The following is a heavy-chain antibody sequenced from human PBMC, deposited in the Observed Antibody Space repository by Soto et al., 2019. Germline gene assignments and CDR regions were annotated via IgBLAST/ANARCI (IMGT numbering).Heavy chain of an antibody. J-gene: IGHJ3*02. Sequence: ASVKVSCKASGYTFTSYAMNWVRQAPGQGLEWMGWINTNTGNPTYAQGFTGRFVFSLDTSVSTAYLQISSLKAEDTAVYYCALPLHYYDSHSGAFDIWGQGTMVTVSS. CDR3: ALPLHYYDSHSGAFDI. V-gene: IGHV7-4-1*02. CDR1: GYTFTSYA. CDR2: INTNTGNP. D-gene: IGHD3-22*01.